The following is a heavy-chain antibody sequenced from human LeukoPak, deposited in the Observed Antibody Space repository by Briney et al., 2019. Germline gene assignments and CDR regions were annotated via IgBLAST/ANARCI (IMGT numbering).Heavy chain of an antibody. CDR1: GYSFTSYW. J-gene: IGHJ6*03. V-gene: IGHV5-51*01. D-gene: IGHD2-15*01. Sequence: GEPLKISCKGSGYSFTSYWIGGVRQMPGKGLEWMGVIYPGDSDTRYSPSFQGQVTISADKSISTAYLQWSSLKASDTAMNYCARHLTVVVVAATLTAYYYMDVWGNGTTVTVSS. CDR2: IYPGDSDT. CDR3: ARHLTVVVVAATLTAYYYMDV.